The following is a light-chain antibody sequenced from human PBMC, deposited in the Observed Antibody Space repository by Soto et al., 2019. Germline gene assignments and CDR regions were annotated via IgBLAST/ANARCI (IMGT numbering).Light chain of an antibody. J-gene: IGLJ2*01. CDR3: QTWDSNTAQVV. V-gene: IGLV3-1*01. Sequence: SSELTQPPSVSVSPGQTASITCSGDKLGDKYGSWYQQKAGQSPVLVIYEDTKRPSGIPERFSGSNSGNTATLTISGTQAMDEADYYCQTWDSNTAQVVFGGGTKLTVL. CDR2: EDT. CDR1: KLGDKY.